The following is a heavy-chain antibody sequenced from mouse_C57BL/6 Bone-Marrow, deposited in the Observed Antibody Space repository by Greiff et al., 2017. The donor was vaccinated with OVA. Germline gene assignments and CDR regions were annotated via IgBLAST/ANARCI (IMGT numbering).Heavy chain of an antibody. Sequence: VQLQQSGAELVKPGASVKISCKASGYAFSSYWMNWVKQRPGKGLEWIGQIYPGDGDTNYNGKFKGKATLTADKSSSTAYMQLSSLTSEDSAVYFCARRKTYYSNYVPYIAYWGQGTTLTLP. CDR2: IYPGDGDT. V-gene: IGHV1-80*01. CDR3: ARRKTYYSNYVPYIAY. J-gene: IGHJ2*01. D-gene: IGHD2-5*01. CDR1: GYAFSSYW.